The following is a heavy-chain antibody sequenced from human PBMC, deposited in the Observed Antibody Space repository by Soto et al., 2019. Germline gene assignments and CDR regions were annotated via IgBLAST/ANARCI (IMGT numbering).Heavy chain of an antibody. CDR1: GFTFSSYS. J-gene: IGHJ3*02. V-gene: IGHV3-48*01. Sequence: PGGSLRLSCAASGFTFSSYSMNWVRQAPGKGLEWVSYISASSSTIYYADSVKGRFTISRDNAKNSLYLQMSSLRAEDTAVYYCARDHYYGTDHAFDIWGQGTMVTVSS. CDR3: ARDHYYGTDHAFDI. D-gene: IGHD3-10*01. CDR2: ISASSSTI.